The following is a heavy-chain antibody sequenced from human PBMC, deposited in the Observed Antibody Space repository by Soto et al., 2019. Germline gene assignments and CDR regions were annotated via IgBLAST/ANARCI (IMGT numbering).Heavy chain of an antibody. D-gene: IGHD2-2*01. V-gene: IGHV3-73*01. Sequence: EVQLVESGGGLVQPGGSLKLSCAASGFTFSGSAMHWVRQASGKGLEWVGRIRSKANSYATAYAASVKGRFTISRDDSKNTAYLQMHSLTTEDTAVYYCTRLHTYACDYWGQGTLVTVSS. J-gene: IGHJ4*02. CDR2: IRSKANSYAT. CDR3: TRLHTYACDY. CDR1: GFTFSGSA.